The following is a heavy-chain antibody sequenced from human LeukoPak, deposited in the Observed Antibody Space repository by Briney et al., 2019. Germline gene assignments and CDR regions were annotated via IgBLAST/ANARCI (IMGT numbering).Heavy chain of an antibody. CDR3: AREGYSYVPGGY. V-gene: IGHV4-4*02. Sequence: SETLSLTCAVSGGSISSSNWWSWVRQPPGKGLGWIGEISQSETTNYNPSLESRVTISIDKSKNQLSLKLTSVTAADTAVYYCAREGYSYVPGGYWGQGTLVIVSS. J-gene: IGHJ4*02. D-gene: IGHD5-18*01. CDR1: GGSISSSNW. CDR2: ISQSETT.